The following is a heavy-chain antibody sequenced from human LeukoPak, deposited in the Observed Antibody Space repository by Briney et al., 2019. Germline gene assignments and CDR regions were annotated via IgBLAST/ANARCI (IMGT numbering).Heavy chain of an antibody. CDR2: IYSGGST. CDR3: ARDPHGDY. CDR1: GFTFSSYG. J-gene: IGHJ4*02. V-gene: IGHV3-66*01. Sequence: GGSLRLSCAASGFTFSSYGMNWVRQAPGKGLEWVSVIYSGGSTYYADSVKGRFTISRDNSKNTLYLQMNSLRAEDTAVYYCARDPHGDYWGQGTLVTVSS.